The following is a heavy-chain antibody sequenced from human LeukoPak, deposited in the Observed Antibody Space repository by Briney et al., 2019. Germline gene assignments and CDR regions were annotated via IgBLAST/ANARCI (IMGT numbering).Heavy chain of an antibody. D-gene: IGHD3-10*01. J-gene: IGHJ4*02. CDR3: MRFGVYL. CDR2: ISGSGGST. V-gene: IGHV3-23*01. Sequence: PGGSLRLSCAASRFTFSSYAMSWVRQAPGKGLEWVSAISGSGGSTYYADSVKGRFTISRDNSKNTLHLQMDSLRAEDTAVYYCMRFGVYLWGQGTLVTVSS. CDR1: RFTFSSYA.